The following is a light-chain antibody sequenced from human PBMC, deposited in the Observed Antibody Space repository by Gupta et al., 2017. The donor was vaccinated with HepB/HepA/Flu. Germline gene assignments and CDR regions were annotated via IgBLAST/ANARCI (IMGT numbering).Light chain of an antibody. CDR3: QSYDSSRSGVV. CDR1: SSNIGAGYD. CDR2: GNS. V-gene: IGLV1-40*01. J-gene: IGLJ2*01. Sequence: QSVLTQPPSVSGAPGQRDTISCTGSSSNIGAGYDVHWYQQLPGTAPKLLIYGNSNRPSGVPDRFSGSKSGTSASLAITGLQAEDEADYYCQSYDSSRSGVVFGGGTKLTVL.